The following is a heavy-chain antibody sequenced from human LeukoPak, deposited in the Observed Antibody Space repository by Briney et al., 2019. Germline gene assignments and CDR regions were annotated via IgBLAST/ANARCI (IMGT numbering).Heavy chain of an antibody. CDR3: ARALHTTNSFDP. CDR2: ITSPSSYI. V-gene: IGHV3-21*01. J-gene: IGHJ5*02. Sequence: PGESLRLSCAASGFPFSSYSMNWVRQAPAQGEEWVSSITSPSSYIYYADTLKGRFTISRDNAKNSLYLPLTGLSAEDTAVYFCARALHTTNSFDPWGQGTLVPVSS. D-gene: IGHD1-26*01. CDR1: GFPFSSYS.